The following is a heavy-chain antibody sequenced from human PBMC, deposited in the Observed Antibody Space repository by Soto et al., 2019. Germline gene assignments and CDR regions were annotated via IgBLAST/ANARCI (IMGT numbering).Heavy chain of an antibody. V-gene: IGHV3-33*01. D-gene: IGHD3-16*01. CDR3: ARDYVLNWFDP. CDR1: GFTFSSYG. J-gene: IGHJ5*02. Sequence: QVQLVESGGGVVQPGRSLRLSCAASGFTFSSYGMHWVRQAPGKGLEWVAVIWYDGSNKYYADTVKGRFTISRDNSKNTLYLQMNSLRAADTAVYYCARDYVLNWFDPWGQGTLVTVSS. CDR2: IWYDGSNK.